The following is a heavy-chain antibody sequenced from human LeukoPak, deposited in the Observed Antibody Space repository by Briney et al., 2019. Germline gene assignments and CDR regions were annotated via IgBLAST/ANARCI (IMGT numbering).Heavy chain of an antibody. J-gene: IGHJ3*02. D-gene: IGHD3-22*01. V-gene: IGHV4-4*02. CDR1: GASISSPFW. CDR2: IYQSGSP. Sequence: SGTLSLTCAVSGASISSPFWWSWVRQTPGKGLEWIGEIYQSGSPNYSPSLKSRVTISLDTSRNQFSLKLNSVTAADTAVYYCAKSNGYGLIDIWGQGTMVTVSS. CDR3: AKSNGYGLIDI.